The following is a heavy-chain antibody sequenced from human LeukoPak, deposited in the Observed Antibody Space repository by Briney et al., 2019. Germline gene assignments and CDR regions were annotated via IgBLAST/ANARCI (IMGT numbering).Heavy chain of an antibody. Sequence: GGSLRLSCVDSGFTFSGYSMNWVRQAPGKGLEWVSSISSGSKYIYNADSVRGRFTISRDNSKNSLYLRMNSLRVEDMAVYYCARALSYSYGSMDFWGQGTLVIVSS. CDR1: GFTFSGYS. D-gene: IGHD5-18*01. CDR2: ISSGSKYI. V-gene: IGHV3-21*01. J-gene: IGHJ1*01. CDR3: ARALSYSYGSMDF.